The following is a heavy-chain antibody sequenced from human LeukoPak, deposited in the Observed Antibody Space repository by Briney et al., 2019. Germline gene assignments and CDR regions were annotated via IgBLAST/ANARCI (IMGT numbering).Heavy chain of an antibody. CDR3: AAGGYYDSSGTDY. V-gene: IGHV4-61*08. CDR2: IYYSGGT. J-gene: IGHJ4*02. D-gene: IGHD3-22*01. CDR1: GGSISSGGYY. Sequence: KPSETLSLTCTVSGGSISSGGYYWSWIRQHPGKGLEWIGYIYYSGGTNYNPSLKSRVTISVEMSKNQFSLKLTSVTAADTAVYYCAAGGYYDSSGTDYWGQGTLVTVSS.